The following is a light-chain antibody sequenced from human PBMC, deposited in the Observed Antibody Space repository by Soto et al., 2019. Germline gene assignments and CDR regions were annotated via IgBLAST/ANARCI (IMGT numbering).Light chain of an antibody. CDR3: QQRSNWQT. V-gene: IGKV3-11*01. CDR2: DAS. J-gene: IGKJ4*01. CDR1: QSVSIY. Sequence: DIVLTQSPATLSLSPGERATLSCRASQSVSIYLAWYQQKPGQTPRLLIYDASNRATGIPARFSGSGSGADFTLTISSLEPEDSAVYYCQQRSNWQTFGGGTKVEIK.